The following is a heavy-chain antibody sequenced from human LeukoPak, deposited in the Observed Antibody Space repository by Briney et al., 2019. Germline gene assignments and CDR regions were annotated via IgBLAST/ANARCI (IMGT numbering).Heavy chain of an antibody. CDR1: GSYISSSF. J-gene: IGHJ5*02. Sequence: SETLSLTCTVSGSYISSSFWTWIRQAPGKGLELIGFTYDGGRGNYKPSLRSRVDISLDTSNNRYSLRLTSVTAADTGVYYCARLWRPHDYDNWFDHWGQGILVTVSS. V-gene: IGHV4-59*13. CDR3: ARLWRPHDYDNWFDH. CDR2: TYDGGRG. D-gene: IGHD4-17*01.